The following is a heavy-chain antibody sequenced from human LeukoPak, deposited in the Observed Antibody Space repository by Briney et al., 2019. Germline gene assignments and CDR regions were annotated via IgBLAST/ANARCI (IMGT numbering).Heavy chain of an antibody. CDR2: IYYSGST. D-gene: IGHD1-26*01. Sequence: SETLSLTCTVSGGSISSHYWSWIRQPSGKGLEWIGYIYYSGSTNYNPSLKSRVTISVDTSKNQFSLKLSSVTAADTAVYYCARRKVVGASPFDYWGQGTLVTVSS. J-gene: IGHJ4*02. V-gene: IGHV4-59*11. CDR3: ARRKVVGASPFDY. CDR1: GGSISSHY.